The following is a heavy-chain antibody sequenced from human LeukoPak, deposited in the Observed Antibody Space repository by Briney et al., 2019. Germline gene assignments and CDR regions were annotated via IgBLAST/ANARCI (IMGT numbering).Heavy chain of an antibody. D-gene: IGHD6-13*01. Sequence: SETLSLTCTVSGYSISSGYYWGWIRQPPGKGLEWIGSIYHSGSTYYNPSLKSRVTISVDTSKNQFSLKLSSVTAADTAVYYCARVLAAAGPEWFDPWGQGTLVTVSS. CDR2: IYHSGST. CDR1: GYSISSGYY. CDR3: ARVLAAAGPEWFDP. V-gene: IGHV4-38-2*02. J-gene: IGHJ5*02.